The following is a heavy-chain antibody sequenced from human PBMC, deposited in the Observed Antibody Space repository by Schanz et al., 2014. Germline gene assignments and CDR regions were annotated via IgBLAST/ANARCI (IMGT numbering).Heavy chain of an antibody. J-gene: IGHJ3*02. CDR1: RFAFSNCG. CDR3: ARVGGTYYDFWSGVPPTVMHDGFDI. V-gene: IGHV3-7*01. CDR2: IKHDGGEK. Sequence: AQLVESGGGVVQPGGSLRLSCAASRFAFSNCGMHWVRQAPGKGLEWVANIKHDGGEKYYVDSLKGRFTISRDNAKNSLYLQMSSLRAEDTALYYCARVGGTYYDFWSGVPPTVMHDGFDIWGQGTMVTVS. D-gene: IGHD3-3*01.